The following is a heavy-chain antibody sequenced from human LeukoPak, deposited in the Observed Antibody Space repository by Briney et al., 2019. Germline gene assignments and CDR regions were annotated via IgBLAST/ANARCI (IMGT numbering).Heavy chain of an antibody. J-gene: IGHJ4*02. V-gene: IGHV4-30-4*08. D-gene: IGHD4-17*01. CDR2: IYYSGST. CDR3: ARDTDYGFLY. Sequence: SETLSLTCTVSGGPISSGDYYWSWIRQPPGKGLEWIGYIYYSGSTYYNPSLKSRVTISVDTSRNQFSLKLSSVTAADTAVYYCARDTDYGFLYWGQGTLVTVSS. CDR1: GGPISSGDYY.